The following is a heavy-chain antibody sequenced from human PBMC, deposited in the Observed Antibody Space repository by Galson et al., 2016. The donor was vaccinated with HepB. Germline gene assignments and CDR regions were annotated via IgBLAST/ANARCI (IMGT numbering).Heavy chain of an antibody. CDR1: GFTFSTYS. CDR3: AKDREDHGDYAFDY. J-gene: IGHJ4*02. CDR2: ISRGGDST. Sequence: SLRLSCAASGFTFSTYSMNWVRQAPGKGLGWVSGISRGGDSTYYADSVKGRYTISRDNSKNTLYLQMNSLRAEDTAVYYCAKDREDHGDYAFDYWGQGTLVTVSS. D-gene: IGHD4-17*01. V-gene: IGHV3-23*01.